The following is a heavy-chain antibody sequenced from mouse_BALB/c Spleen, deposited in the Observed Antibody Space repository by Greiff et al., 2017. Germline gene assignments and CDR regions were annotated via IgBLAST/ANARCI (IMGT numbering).Heavy chain of an antibody. Sequence: DVQLQESGPGLVKPSQSLSLTCTVTGYSITSDYAWNWIRQFPGNKLEWMGYISYSGSTSYNPSLKSRISITRDTSKNQFFLQLNSVTTEDTATYYCASSSYGSYYAMDYWGQGTSVTVSS. CDR1: GYSITSDYA. V-gene: IGHV3-2*02. D-gene: IGHD1-1*01. CDR3: ASSSYGSYYAMDY. J-gene: IGHJ4*01. CDR2: ISYSGST.